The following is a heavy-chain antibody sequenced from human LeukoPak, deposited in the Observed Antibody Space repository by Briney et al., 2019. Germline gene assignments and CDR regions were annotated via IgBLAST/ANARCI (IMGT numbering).Heavy chain of an antibody. J-gene: IGHJ3*02. CDR1: GFTVSTNY. CDR3: ARDSLYYYDSSGYYPTGAFDI. CDR2: IYSDGST. D-gene: IGHD3-22*01. Sequence: GGSLRLSCAASGFTVSTNYMTWVRQAPGKGLEWVSVIYSDGSTYYADSVKGRFTISRDNSKSTLCLQMNSLRAEDTAVYYCARDSLYYYDSSGYYPTGAFDIWGHGTMVTVSS. V-gene: IGHV3-66*01.